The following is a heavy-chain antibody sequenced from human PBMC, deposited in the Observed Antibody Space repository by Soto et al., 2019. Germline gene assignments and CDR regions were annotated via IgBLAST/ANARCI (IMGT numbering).Heavy chain of an antibody. CDR1: GFTFSSYA. CDR3: AKGTDILTGYYGMDV. V-gene: IGHV3-23*01. D-gene: IGHD3-9*01. CDR2: ISGSGGST. J-gene: IGHJ6*02. Sequence: PGGSLRLSCAASGFTFSSYAMSWVRQAPGKGLEWVSAISGSGGSTYYADSVKGRFTISRDNSKNTLYLQMNSLRAEDTAVYYCAKGTDILTGYYGMDVWGQGTTVTVSS.